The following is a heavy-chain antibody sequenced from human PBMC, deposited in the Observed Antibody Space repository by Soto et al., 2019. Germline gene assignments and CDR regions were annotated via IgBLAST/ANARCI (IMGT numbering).Heavy chain of an antibody. J-gene: IGHJ4*02. CDR2: IYHSGST. CDR1: GASVSSGGW. CDR3: TTKPGGLNFGFKS. Sequence: QVQLQESGPGLVEPSGTLSLTCTVSGASVSSGGWWTWLRQPPGKGLEWIGEIYHSGSTNYNPSLKSRVSMSLDNSKNQFSLRLNYVTAADTALYYCTTKPGGLNFGFKSWVQGTLVTVSS. D-gene: IGHD3-16*01. V-gene: IGHV4-4*02.